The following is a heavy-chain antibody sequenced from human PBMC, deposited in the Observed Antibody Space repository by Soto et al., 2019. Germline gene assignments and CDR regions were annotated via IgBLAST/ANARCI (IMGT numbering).Heavy chain of an antibody. CDR1: GFTFSIYW. V-gene: IGHV3-74*01. CDR3: ARGASGSNSPFDY. D-gene: IGHD3-10*01. CDR2: IKTDGSST. Sequence: QPGGSLRLSCAASGFTFSIYWMHWVCQAQGKGLVWVSRIKTDGSSTTYADSVKGRFSISRDNAKNTLYLQMNSLRAEDTAVYYCARGASGSNSPFDYWGQGTLVTVSS. J-gene: IGHJ4*02.